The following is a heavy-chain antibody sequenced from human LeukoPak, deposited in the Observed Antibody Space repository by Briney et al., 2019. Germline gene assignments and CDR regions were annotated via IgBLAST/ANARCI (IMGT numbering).Heavy chain of an antibody. V-gene: IGHV3-23*01. CDR2: ISGGGGTT. Sequence: GGSLRLSCAASGFTFSSYAMSWVRQAPGKRLEWVSAISGGGGTTYYADSVRGRFTISRDNAKNSLYLQMNSLRDEDTALYYCARGGSTGYDFDSWGQGTLVTVSS. D-gene: IGHD5-12*01. J-gene: IGHJ4*02. CDR1: GFTFSSYA. CDR3: ARGGSTGYDFDS.